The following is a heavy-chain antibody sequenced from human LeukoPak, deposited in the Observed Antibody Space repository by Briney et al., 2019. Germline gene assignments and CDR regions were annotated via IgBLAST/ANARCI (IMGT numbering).Heavy chain of an antibody. CDR2: INHSGST. V-gene: IGHV4-34*01. J-gene: IGHJ4*02. D-gene: IGHD3-3*01. CDR1: GGSFSGYY. CDR3: ARVPIFGVVIKAFDY. Sequence: SETLSLTCAVYGGSFSGYYWSWIRQPPGKGLEWIGEINHSGSTYYNPSLKSRVTISVDTSKNQFSLKLSSVTAADTAVYYCARVPIFGVVIKAFDYWGQGTLVTVSS.